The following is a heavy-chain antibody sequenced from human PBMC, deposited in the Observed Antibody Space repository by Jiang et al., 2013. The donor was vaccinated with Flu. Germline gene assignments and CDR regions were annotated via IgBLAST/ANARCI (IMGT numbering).Heavy chain of an antibody. V-gene: IGHV5-10-1*01. J-gene: IGHJ4*02. D-gene: IGHD1/OR15-1a*01. CDR2: IDPSDSYT. Sequence: GAEVKKPGESLRISCKGSGYSFINYWITWVRQMPGKGLEWMGRIDPSDSYTNYSPSFQGHVTISADKSISTAYLQWSSLKASDTAMYYCAKQNTNYVDFWGQGTLVTVSS. CDR3: AKQNTNYVDF. CDR1: GYSFINYW.